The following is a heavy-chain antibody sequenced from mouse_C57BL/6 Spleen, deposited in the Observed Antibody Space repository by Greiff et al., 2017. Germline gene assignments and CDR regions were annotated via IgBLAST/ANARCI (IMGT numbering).Heavy chain of an antibody. CDR2: INPNYGTT. CDR3: ARGGFPYYYGSSPYYAMDY. D-gene: IGHD1-1*01. CDR1: GYSFTDYN. V-gene: IGHV1-39*01. Sequence: VQLQQSGPELVKPGASVKISCKASGYSFTDYNMNWVKQSNGKSLEWIGVINPNYGTTSYNQKFKGKATLTVDQSSSTAYMQLNSLTSEDSAVYYCARGGFPYYYGSSPYYAMDYWGQGTSVTVSS. J-gene: IGHJ4*01.